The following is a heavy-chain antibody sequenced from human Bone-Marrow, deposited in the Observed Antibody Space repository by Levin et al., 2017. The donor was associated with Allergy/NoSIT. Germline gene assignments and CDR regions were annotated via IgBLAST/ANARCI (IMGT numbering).Heavy chain of an antibody. J-gene: IGHJ3*02. V-gene: IGHV5-51*01. CDR2: IYLGDSRN. CDR3: ARHRYSTSRDDAFDI. D-gene: IGHD5-12*01. CDR1: GYNIFNYW. Sequence: GGSLRLSCEGSGYNIFNYWIAWVRQVPGKGLEWMGSIYLGDSRNTYSPSFQGQVSISADKSITTAYLPWSSLKASDTAIYYCARHRYSTSRDDAFDIWGQGTMVTVS.